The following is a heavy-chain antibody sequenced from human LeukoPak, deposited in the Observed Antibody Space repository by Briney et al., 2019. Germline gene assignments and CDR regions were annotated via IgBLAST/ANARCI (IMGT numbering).Heavy chain of an antibody. CDR1: GDSVSSGYYY. CDR3: ARNYYDSSGYYLFDAFDI. V-gene: IGHV4-61*01. D-gene: IGHD3-22*01. CDR2: IHYTGST. Sequence: PSETLSLTCTVSGDSVSSGYYYWSWIRQPPGKGLEWIGNIHYTGSTNYNPSLKSRVTISVDTSKNQFSLKLNSVTAADMAVYYCARNYYDSSGYYLFDAFDIWGQGTMVTVSS. J-gene: IGHJ3*02.